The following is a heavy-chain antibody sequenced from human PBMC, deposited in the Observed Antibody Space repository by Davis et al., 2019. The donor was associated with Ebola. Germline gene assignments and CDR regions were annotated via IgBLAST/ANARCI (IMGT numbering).Heavy chain of an antibody. CDR2: VSPDGSDI. J-gene: IGHJ6*02. CDR1: GFTFSNYW. Sequence: HTGGSLRLSCAASGFTFSNYWMHWIRQAPGEGLVWVSYVSPDGSDIRYADSVKGRFTISRHNSKNTLYLQMNSLRAEDTAVYYCARASHYYYGMDVWGQGTTVTVSS. CDR3: ARASHYYYGMDV. V-gene: IGHV3-74*01.